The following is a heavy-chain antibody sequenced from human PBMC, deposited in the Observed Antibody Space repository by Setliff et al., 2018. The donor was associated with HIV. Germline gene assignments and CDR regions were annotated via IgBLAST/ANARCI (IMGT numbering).Heavy chain of an antibody. Sequence: SETLSLTCTVSGGSISGYFWNWIRQPPGKGLEWIGYIYHSGNIKYSPSLKNRVTISIDTSKNQFSLKLSSVTAADTAVYYCARVGDSRSTYGMDVWGQGTTVTVSS. CDR2: IYHSGNI. V-gene: IGHV4-59*01. CDR1: GGSISGYF. J-gene: IGHJ6*02. D-gene: IGHD6-13*01. CDR3: ARVGDSRSTYGMDV.